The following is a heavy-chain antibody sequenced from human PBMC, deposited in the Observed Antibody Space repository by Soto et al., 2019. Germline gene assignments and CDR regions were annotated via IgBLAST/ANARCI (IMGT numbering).Heavy chain of an antibody. Sequence: GESLKISCKGSESSFSSHWIAWVRQIPGKGLEWMGTIYPGDSDTRYSPSFEGRVSMSADESISTAYLQWGSLQASDTAIYYCARGDTYNSYWNFDLWGRGTLVTVSS. CDR2: IYPGDSDT. CDR1: ESSFSSHW. CDR3: ARGDTYNSYWNFDL. D-gene: IGHD1-1*01. J-gene: IGHJ2*01. V-gene: IGHV5-51*01.